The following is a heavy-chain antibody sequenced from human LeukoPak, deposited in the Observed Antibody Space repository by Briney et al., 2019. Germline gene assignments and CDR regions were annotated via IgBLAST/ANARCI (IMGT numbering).Heavy chain of an antibody. CDR3: ARNSQLTGDPFGNYYYYMDV. D-gene: IGHD7-27*01. V-gene: IGHV1-18*01. CDR2: ISGYSGKT. CDR1: GYLFTTYG. Sequence: GASVKVSCKTSGYLFTTYGISWVRQAPGQGLEWMGWISGYSGKTNYAQKLQDRVTMTTDTSTNTAYMELRSLRSDDTAVYYCARNSQLTGDPFGNYYYYMDVWGKGTTVTVSS. J-gene: IGHJ6*03.